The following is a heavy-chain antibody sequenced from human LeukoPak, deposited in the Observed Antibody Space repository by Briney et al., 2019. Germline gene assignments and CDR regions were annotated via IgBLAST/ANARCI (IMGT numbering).Heavy chain of an antibody. V-gene: IGHV1-8*01. CDR2: MNPNSGNT. Sequence: GASVKVSCKASGYTFTSYDINWVRQATGQGLEWMGWMNPNSGNTGYAQKFQGRVTMTRNTSISTAYMELSSLRSEDTAVYYYARGYDILTGYYTADYWGQGTLVIVSS. D-gene: IGHD3-9*01. J-gene: IGHJ4*02. CDR3: ARGYDILTGYYTADY. CDR1: GYTFTSYD.